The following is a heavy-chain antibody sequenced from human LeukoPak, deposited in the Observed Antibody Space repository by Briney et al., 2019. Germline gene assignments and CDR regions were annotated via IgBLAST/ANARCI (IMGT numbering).Heavy chain of an antibody. Sequence: SQTLSLTCTVSGGSLSSGGYYWSWIRQHPGTGLEWIGYIYYSGSTYYNPSLKSRVTISVDTSKNQFSLKLSSVTAADTAVYYCARSVIYGMDVWGQGTTVTVSS. CDR1: GGSLSSGGYY. J-gene: IGHJ6*02. D-gene: IGHD3-16*02. CDR2: IYYSGST. CDR3: ARSVIYGMDV. V-gene: IGHV4-31*03.